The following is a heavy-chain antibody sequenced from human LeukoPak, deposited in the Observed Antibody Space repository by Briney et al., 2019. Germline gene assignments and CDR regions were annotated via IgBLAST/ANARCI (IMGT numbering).Heavy chain of an antibody. D-gene: IGHD6-13*01. CDR3: ATDLGSSRPYF. J-gene: IGHJ4*02. CDR2: IKQDGSEK. CDR1: GFSFSTYW. Sequence: PGGSLRLSCAASGFSFSTYWMSWVRQAPGKGLEWVANIKQDGSEKYYVDSAKGRFTISRDNAKDSLYLQMNSLRAEDTAVYYCATDLGSSRPYFWGQGILVTVSS. V-gene: IGHV3-7*01.